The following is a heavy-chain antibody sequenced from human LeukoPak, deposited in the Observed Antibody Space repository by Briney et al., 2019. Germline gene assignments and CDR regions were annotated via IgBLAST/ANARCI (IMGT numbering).Heavy chain of an antibody. CDR1: GVSISSSTYY. V-gene: IGHV4-39*07. J-gene: IGHJ6*03. CDR2: IYYGGST. Sequence: PSETLSLTCTVSGVSISSSTYYWAWIRQPPGKGLEWIGSIYYGGSTYYNPSLKSRVTISVDTSKNQFSLKLSSVTAADTAVYYCAREYCSSTSCHSALYYYYYMDVWGKGTTVTVSS. CDR3: AREYCSSTSCHSALYYYYYMDV. D-gene: IGHD2-2*01.